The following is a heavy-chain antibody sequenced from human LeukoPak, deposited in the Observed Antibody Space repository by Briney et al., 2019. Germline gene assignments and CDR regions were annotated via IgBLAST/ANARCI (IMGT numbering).Heavy chain of an antibody. J-gene: IGHJ5*02. V-gene: IGHV4-39*01. CDR2: IYYSGST. D-gene: IGHD2-15*01. CDR1: GGSISSSSYY. CDR3: ASYYRSGGSCSDNWFDP. Sequence: PSETLSLTCTVSGGSISSSSYYWGWIRQPPGKGLEWIGSIYYSGSTYYNPSLKSRVTISVDTSKNQFSLKLSSVTAADTAVYYCASYYRSGGSCSDNWFDPWGQGTLVAVSS.